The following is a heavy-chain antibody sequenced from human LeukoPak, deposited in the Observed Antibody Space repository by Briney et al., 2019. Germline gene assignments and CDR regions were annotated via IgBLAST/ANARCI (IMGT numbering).Heavy chain of an antibody. CDR1: GFMFSSFW. CDR3: ARDRSRAMY. J-gene: IGHJ4*02. Sequence: GGSLRLSCAASGFMFSSFWMSWVRQAPGKGLEWVANIKHDGSEKYYVDSVKGRFTISRDNAKNSLYLQMNSLRAEDTAVYYCARDRSRAMYWGQGTPVTVS. CDR2: IKHDGSEK. V-gene: IGHV3-7*01.